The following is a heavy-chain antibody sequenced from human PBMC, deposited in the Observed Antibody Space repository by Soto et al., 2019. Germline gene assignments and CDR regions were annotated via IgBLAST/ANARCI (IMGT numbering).Heavy chain of an antibody. CDR2: INAGNVNT. V-gene: IGHV1-3*01. D-gene: IGHD6-13*01. CDR1: GYTFTRYA. J-gene: IGHJ6*02. CDR3: ASSNIVAAPYGMDV. Sequence: ASVKVSCKASGYTFTRYAMHWVRQAPGQRLEWMGWINAGNVNTKYSQKFQGRVTITRDTSASTAYMELSSLRSEDTAVYYCASSNIVAAPYGMDVWGQGTTVTVSS.